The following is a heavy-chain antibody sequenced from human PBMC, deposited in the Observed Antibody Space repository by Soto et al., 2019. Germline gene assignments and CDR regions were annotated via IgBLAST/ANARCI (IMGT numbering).Heavy chain of an antibody. J-gene: IGHJ4*02. D-gene: IGHD6-13*01. V-gene: IGHV4-59*08. Sequence: QVQLQESGPGLVKPSETLSLTCTVSGGSISSYYWSWIRQPPGKGLEWIGYIYYSGSTNYNPSLKSRVTIPVDTSKNQFSLKLSSVTAADTAVYYCARHRLAAAGTKFDYWGQGTLVTVSS. CDR2: IYYSGST. CDR1: GGSISSYY. CDR3: ARHRLAAAGTKFDY.